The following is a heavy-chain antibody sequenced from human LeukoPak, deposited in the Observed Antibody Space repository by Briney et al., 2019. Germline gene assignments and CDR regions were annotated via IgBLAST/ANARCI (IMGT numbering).Heavy chain of an antibody. Sequence: SETLSLTCAVYGGSFSGYYWSWIRQPPGKGLEWIGEINHSGSTNYNPSLKSRVSISVDTSKNQFSLRLSSVTAADTALYYCARGPYYVGPAPYFDFWGQGTLVTVSS. CDR2: INHSGST. V-gene: IGHV4-34*01. CDR1: GGSFSGYY. CDR3: ARGPYYVGPAPYFDF. J-gene: IGHJ4*02. D-gene: IGHD3-10*02.